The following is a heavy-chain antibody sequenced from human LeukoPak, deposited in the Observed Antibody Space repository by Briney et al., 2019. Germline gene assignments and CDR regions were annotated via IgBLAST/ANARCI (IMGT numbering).Heavy chain of an antibody. CDR3: ARGGVGCFDY. CDR1: GFXFSDYW. V-gene: IGHV3-74*01. Sequence: PGGSLRLSCAASGFXFSDYWMHWVRQAPGKGLVWVSHINSDGSSATYADSVKGRLTISRDNAKNTVYLQMNSLRAEDTAVYFCARGGVGCFDYWGQGALVTVSS. J-gene: IGHJ4*02. CDR2: INSDGSSA. D-gene: IGHD6-19*01.